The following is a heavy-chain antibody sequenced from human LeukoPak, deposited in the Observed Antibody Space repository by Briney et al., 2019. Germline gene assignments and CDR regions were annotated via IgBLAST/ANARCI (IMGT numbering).Heavy chain of an antibody. D-gene: IGHD3-10*01. Sequence: GGSLRLSCAASGFTFGSYAMSWVRQAPGKGLEWVSGIGGSGGSTYYADPVKGRFTVSRDGSKNTLYLQMNSLRPEDTAVYYCAKRGGTFIGYFDYWGQGTLVTVSS. V-gene: IGHV3-23*01. J-gene: IGHJ4*02. CDR2: IGGSGGST. CDR3: AKRGGTFIGYFDY. CDR1: GFTFGSYA.